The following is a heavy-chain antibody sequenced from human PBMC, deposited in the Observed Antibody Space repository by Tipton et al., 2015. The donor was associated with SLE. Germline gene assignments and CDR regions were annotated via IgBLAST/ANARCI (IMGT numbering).Heavy chain of an antibody. CDR2: IYYSGST. CDR1: GGSISSSSYY. D-gene: IGHD6-13*01. V-gene: IGHV4-39*07. J-gene: IGHJ4*02. CDR3: ATRGSSSWYFFDY. Sequence: TLSLSCTVSGGSISSSSYYWGWIRQPPGKGLEWIGSIYYSGSTYHNPSLKSRVAISADTSKRQFSLKLSSVTAADTAVYYCATRGSSSWYFFDYWGQGTLVTVSS.